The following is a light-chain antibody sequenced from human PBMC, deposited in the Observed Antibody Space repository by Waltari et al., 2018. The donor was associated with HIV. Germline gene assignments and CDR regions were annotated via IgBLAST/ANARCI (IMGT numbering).Light chain of an antibody. J-gene: IGLJ3*02. CDR2: RDN. Sequence: QSVLTQPPSASGTPGQRVTISCSGSSANIRNTAYWYQQLPGTAPKVLIYRDNQRPSGVPDRCSGSRSGTSASLDVSGLRSEDEANYFCAAWDDTLSGWVFGGGTKLTVL. CDR1: SANIRNT. V-gene: IGLV1-47*01. CDR3: AAWDDTLSGWV.